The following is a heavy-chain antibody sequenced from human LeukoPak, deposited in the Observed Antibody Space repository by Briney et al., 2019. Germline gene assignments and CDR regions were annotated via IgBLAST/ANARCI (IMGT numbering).Heavy chain of an antibody. J-gene: IGHJ3*01. V-gene: IGHV3-23*01. CDR3: ARGYGGLGWLQFYCAFDV. D-gene: IGHD5-24*01. CDR1: GFTFSSYA. CDR2: ISGSGGST. Sequence: GGSLRLSCAASGFTFSSYAMSWVRQAPGKGLEWVSAISGSGGSTYYADSVKGRFTISRDNSKNSLYLQMNSLGAEDTAVYYCARGYGGLGWLQFYCAFDVWGQGTMVTVSS.